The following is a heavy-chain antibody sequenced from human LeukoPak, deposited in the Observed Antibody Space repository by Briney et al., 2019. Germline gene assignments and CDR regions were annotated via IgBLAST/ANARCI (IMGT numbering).Heavy chain of an antibody. CDR1: GGTFISYA. V-gene: IGHV1-69*01. J-gene: IGHJ6*03. D-gene: IGHD6-19*01. CDR3: ARVPTGQWLVPTDYYYYYYMDV. CDR2: IIPIFGTA. Sequence: AAVTVSFKASGGTFISYAISWVRQAPGQGLEWMGGIIPIFGTANFAQKFQGRVTITADESTSTAYMELSSLRSEDTAVYYCARVPTGQWLVPTDYYYYYYMDVWGKGTTVTVSS.